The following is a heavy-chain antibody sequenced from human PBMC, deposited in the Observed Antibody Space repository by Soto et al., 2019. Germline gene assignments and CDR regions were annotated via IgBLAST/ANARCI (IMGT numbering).Heavy chain of an antibody. V-gene: IGHV3-23*01. CDR1: GFTFSSYA. Sequence: EVQLLESGGGWVQPGWSLRLSCAASGFTFSSYAMSWVRQSPGKGLEWVSAISGSGGSTSYSDSVKGRFTISRDNSTNTLYLQMNSLRAEDTAVYYCAKTTGYSSGWYSSSEDYWGQGTLVTVSS. CDR2: ISGSGGST. J-gene: IGHJ4*02. CDR3: AKTTGYSSGWYSSSEDY. D-gene: IGHD6-19*01.